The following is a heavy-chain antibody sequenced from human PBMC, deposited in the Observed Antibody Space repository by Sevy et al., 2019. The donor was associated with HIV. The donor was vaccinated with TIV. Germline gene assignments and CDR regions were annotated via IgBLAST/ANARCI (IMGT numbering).Heavy chain of an antibody. V-gene: IGHV3-21*01. Sequence: GGSLRLSCAASGFSISGYTMNWVRQAPGKGLEWVSSISSGSSFIYYADSLKGRFTISRDNARNLLYLQMNSQRVEDTAVYYCARVGLGDCSGTNCSPNDYWGQGTLVTVSS. CDR3: ARVGLGDCSGTNCSPNDY. CDR2: ISSGSSFI. D-gene: IGHD2-2*01. J-gene: IGHJ4*02. CDR1: GFSISGYT.